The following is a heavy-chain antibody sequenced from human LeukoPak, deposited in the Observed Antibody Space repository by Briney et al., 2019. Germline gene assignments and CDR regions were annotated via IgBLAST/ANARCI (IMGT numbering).Heavy chain of an antibody. D-gene: IGHD2-15*01. J-gene: IGHJ2*01. CDR2: IYYSGST. Sequence: SETLSLTCTVSGGSISTYYWSWIRQPPGEGLEWIGYIYYSGSTNYNPSLKSRVTISVDTSKNQFSLKLSSVTAADTAVYYCARVGGCSGGSCYSDWYFDLWGRGTLVTVSS. CDR1: GGSISTYY. CDR3: ARVGGCSGGSCYSDWYFDL. V-gene: IGHV4-59*08.